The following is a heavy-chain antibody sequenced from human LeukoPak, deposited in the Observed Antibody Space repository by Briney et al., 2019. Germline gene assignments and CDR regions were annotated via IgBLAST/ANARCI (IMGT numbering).Heavy chain of an antibody. CDR3: ARITIFGVVIIPFDY. CDR2: IYYSGST. V-gene: IGHV4-39*01. J-gene: IGHJ4*02. D-gene: IGHD3-3*01. CDR1: GGSISSSSYY. Sequence: PSETLSLTCTVSGGSISSSSYYWGWIRQPPGKGPEWIGSIYYSGSTYYNPSLKSRVTISVDTSKNQFSLKLSSVTAADTAVYYCARITIFGVVIIPFDYWGQGTLVTVSS.